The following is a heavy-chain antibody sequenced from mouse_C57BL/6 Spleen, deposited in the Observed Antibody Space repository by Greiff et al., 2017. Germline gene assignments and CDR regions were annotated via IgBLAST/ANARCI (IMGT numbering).Heavy chain of an antibody. Sequence: VQLQQSGPELVKPGASVKMSCTASGFAFSSYWMNWVKQRPGKGLEWIGRIYPGDGDTNYNGKFKGKATMTADKSSSTAYMQLSSLTSEDTAVYFCARYEDGYDGYRGTGTTLTVAS. D-gene: IGHD2-2*01. CDR2: IYPGDGDT. CDR1: GFAFSSYW. V-gene: IGHV1-82*01. J-gene: IGHJ2*01. CDR3: ARYEDGYDGY.